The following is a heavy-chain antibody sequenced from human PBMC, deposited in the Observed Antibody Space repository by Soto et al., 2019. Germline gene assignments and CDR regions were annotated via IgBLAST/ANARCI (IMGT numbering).Heavy chain of an antibody. V-gene: IGHV3-7*01. CDR2: IKEDGSEK. Sequence: GGSLRLSCAASGFTFSSFWMSWVRQAPGKGLEGVADIKEDGSEKYYVDSVKGRFTISRDNAKNSLYLQMNSLRAEDSAVYYCLRGSCSSTSCSLYYYYGMDVWGQGTTVTVSS. CDR1: GFTFSSFW. CDR3: LRGSCSSTSCSLYYYYGMDV. J-gene: IGHJ6*02. D-gene: IGHD2-2*01.